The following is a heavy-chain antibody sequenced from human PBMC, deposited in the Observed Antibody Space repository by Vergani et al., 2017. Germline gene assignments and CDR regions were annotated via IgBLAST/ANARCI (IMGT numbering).Heavy chain of an antibody. CDR2: LNPTTGHT. D-gene: IGHD2-21*01. Sequence: QVQLVQSGAEVKKPGSSVKVSCKASGYTFTTYAIHWLRQAPGQAFEWMGILNPTTGHTTSAQKFMGRVDMTRDPSTDTSTRTVQMTLSSLRSEDTAVYYCARSIGYCAGATCRAYYFDHWGQGTRVTVSS. CDR1: GYTFTTYA. CDR3: ARSIGYCAGATCRAYYFDH. V-gene: IGHV1-46*01. J-gene: IGHJ5*02.